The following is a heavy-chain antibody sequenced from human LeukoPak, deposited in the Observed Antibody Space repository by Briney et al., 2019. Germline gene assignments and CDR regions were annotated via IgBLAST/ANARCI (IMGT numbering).Heavy chain of an antibody. D-gene: IGHD3-10*01. V-gene: IGHV4-34*01. CDR3: ARGPHYGSGSYYNWFDP. Sequence: SETLSLTCAVYGGSFSGYYWSWIHQPPGKGLEWIGEINHSGSTNYNPSLKSRVTISVDTSKNQFSLKLSSVTAADTAVYYCARGPHYGSGSYYNWFDPWGQGTLVTVSS. CDR2: INHSGST. J-gene: IGHJ5*02. CDR1: GGSFSGYY.